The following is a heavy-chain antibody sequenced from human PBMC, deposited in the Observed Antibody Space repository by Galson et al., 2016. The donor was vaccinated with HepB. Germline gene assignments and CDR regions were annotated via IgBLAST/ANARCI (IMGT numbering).Heavy chain of an antibody. CDR3: ATGLGGSDYDH. V-gene: IGHV3-15*05. CDR2: IKSKIDGGTI. D-gene: IGHD1-26*01. CDR1: GFSISDIA. J-gene: IGHJ4*02. Sequence: SLRLSCAASGFSISDIAMTWVRQAPGKGLEWVGRIKSKIDGGTIDSAAPVKGRFSISRDDAKNTLFLEMNSLKSEDTGVYYCATGLGGSDYDHWGQGTLVIVSS.